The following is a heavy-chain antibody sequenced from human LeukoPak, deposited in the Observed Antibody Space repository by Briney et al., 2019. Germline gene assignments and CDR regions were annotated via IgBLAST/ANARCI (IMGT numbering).Heavy chain of an antibody. CDR1: GFTFSSYW. V-gene: IGHV3-74*01. D-gene: IGHD4-23*01. J-gene: IGHJ4*02. CDR3: VRGNDYGGPHY. CDR2: IDRDGSRI. Sequence: GSLRLSCAVSGFTFSSYWMHWVRQAPGKGLVWVSRIDRDGSRINYADSVKGRFTISRDNGKNTLFLQTNSLRAEDAAVYYCVRGNDYGGPHYWGQGTLVTVSS.